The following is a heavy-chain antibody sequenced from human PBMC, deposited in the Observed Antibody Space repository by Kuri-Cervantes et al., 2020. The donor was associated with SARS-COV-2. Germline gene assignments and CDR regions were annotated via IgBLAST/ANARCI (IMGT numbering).Heavy chain of an antibody. J-gene: IGHJ3*02. V-gene: IGHV4-59*05. D-gene: IGHD4-17*01. CDR2: IYYSGST. CDR1: GGSISSYY. CDR3: ARGGMTTVTEDAFDI. Sequence: WTVSGGSISSYYWSWIRQPPGKGLEWIGSIYYSGSTYYNPSLKSRVTISVDTSKNQFSLKLSSVTAADTAVYYCARGGMTTVTEDAFDIWGQGTMVTVSS.